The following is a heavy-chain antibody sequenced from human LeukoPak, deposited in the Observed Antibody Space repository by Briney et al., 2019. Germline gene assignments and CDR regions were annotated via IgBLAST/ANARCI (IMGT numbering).Heavy chain of an antibody. D-gene: IGHD3-9*01. CDR1: GFTFSDYY. J-gene: IGHJ4*02. CDR3: ARVPYYDILTGPIDY. CDR2: ISSSGSTI. V-gene: IGHV3-11*04. Sequence: GGSLRLSCAASGFTFSDYYMSWIRQAPGKGLEWVSYISSSGSTIYYADSVKGRFTISRDNAKNSLYLQMNSLRAEDTAVYYCARVPYYDILTGPIDYWGQGTLVTVSS.